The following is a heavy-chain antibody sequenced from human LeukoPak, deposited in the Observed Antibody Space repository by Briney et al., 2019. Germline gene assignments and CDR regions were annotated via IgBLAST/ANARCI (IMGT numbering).Heavy chain of an antibody. D-gene: IGHD3-16*01. V-gene: IGHV4-34*01. CDR1: GGSFSGYY. CDR3: ARGEPYAGGGAFDI. J-gene: IGHJ3*02. Sequence: SETLSLTCAVYGGSFSGYYWSWIRQPPGKGLEWIGEINHSGSTNYNLSLKSRVTISVDTSKNQFSLKLSSVTAADTAVYYCARGEPYAGGGAFDIWGQGTMVTVSS. CDR2: INHSGST.